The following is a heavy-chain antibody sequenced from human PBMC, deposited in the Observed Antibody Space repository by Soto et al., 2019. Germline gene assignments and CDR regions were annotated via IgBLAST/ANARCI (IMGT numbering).Heavy chain of an antibody. J-gene: IGHJ5*02. CDR1: GFSFSTYS. D-gene: IGHD5-12*01. CDR3: ARGPYRNTYNWFDS. Sequence: GGSLRLSCEASGFSFSTYSMHWVRQAPGKGLEWVSYISGSGLTIYYADSVKGRFTISRDNAKNSLYLQMNSLGVEDTAVYYCARGPYRNTYNWFDSWGQGTLVTV. V-gene: IGHV3-48*04. CDR2: ISGSGLTI.